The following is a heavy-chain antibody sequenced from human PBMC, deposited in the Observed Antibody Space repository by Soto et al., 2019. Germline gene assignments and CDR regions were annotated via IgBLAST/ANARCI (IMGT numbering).Heavy chain of an antibody. CDR3: ARDYLWFEDNLDHYSHGLAV. J-gene: IGHJ6*02. CDR2: IYNTDTGSA. CDR1: GGSVSSGDYY. Sequence: QVHLQESGPGLVKASETLSLTCTVSGGSVSSGDYYWNWIRQPPGKGLEWIGYIYNTDTGSAKYNPSLKGRVTISGDTSKNQFSLRLSSVTAADTALYFCARDYLWFEDNLDHYSHGLAVWGQGTTVTVSS. D-gene: IGHD3-10*01. V-gene: IGHV4-61*08.